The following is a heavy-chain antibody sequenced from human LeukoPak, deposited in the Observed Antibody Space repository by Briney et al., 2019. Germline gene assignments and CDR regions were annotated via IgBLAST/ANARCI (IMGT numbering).Heavy chain of an antibody. V-gene: IGHV3-23*01. D-gene: IGHD5-18*01. CDR1: GFTFSTYA. Sequence: GGSLRLSCAASGFTFSTYAMSWVRQAPGRGLEWVSAISGSSDTAYYADSVKGRFTISRDNSKNTLYLQMNSLRAEDTAVYYCANREGGYTYDPFDYWGQGTLVTVSS. CDR2: ISGSSDTA. J-gene: IGHJ4*02. CDR3: ANREGGYTYDPFDY.